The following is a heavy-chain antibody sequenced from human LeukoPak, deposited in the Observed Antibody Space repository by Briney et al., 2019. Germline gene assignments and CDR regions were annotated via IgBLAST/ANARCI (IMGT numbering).Heavy chain of an antibody. CDR2: ISRSGGST. Sequence: GGSLRLSCAASGFTFSTNAMSWVRQAPGKGLEWVSGISRSGGSTYYADSVKGRFTISRDNSKNTLYLQMNSLRGEDTAVYYCAKTGSTVTALNWFDHWGQGTLFTVSS. CDR1: GFTFSTNA. D-gene: IGHD4-17*01. V-gene: IGHV3-23*01. J-gene: IGHJ5*02. CDR3: AKTGSTVTALNWFDH.